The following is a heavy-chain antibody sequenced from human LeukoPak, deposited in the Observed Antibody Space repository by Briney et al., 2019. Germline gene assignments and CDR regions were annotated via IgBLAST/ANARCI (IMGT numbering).Heavy chain of an antibody. CDR3: ARSNSYGYVRTMDV. Sequence: GGSLRLSCVASGFTFSDYYMNWIRQAPGKGLEWVSYITTSGSTIYYIDSVKGRFTISRDNAKNSPYLQMNSLRAEDTAVYYCARSNSYGYVRTMDVWGQGTTVTVSS. CDR2: ITTSGSTI. J-gene: IGHJ6*02. CDR1: GFTFSDYY. D-gene: IGHD5-18*01. V-gene: IGHV3-11*01.